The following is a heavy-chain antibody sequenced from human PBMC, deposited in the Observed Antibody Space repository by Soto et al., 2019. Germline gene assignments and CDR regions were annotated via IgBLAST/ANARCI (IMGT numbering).Heavy chain of an antibody. CDR3: ARDQKEYYDFWSGYYPYYYYGMDV. V-gene: IGHV4-4*02. CDR2: IYHSGST. CDR1: GDSISSSNW. D-gene: IGHD3-3*01. Sequence: TLSLTCTVSGDSISSSNWWSWVRQPPGKGLEWIGEIYHSGSTNYNPSLKSRVTISVDKSKNQFSLKLSSVTAADTAVYYCARDQKEYYDFWSGYYPYYYYGMDVWGQGTTVTVSS. J-gene: IGHJ6*02.